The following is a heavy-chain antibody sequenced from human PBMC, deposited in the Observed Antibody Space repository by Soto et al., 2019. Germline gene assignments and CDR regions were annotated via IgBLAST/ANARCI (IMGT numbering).Heavy chain of an antibody. V-gene: IGHV4-34*01. J-gene: IGHJ3*02. CDR3: ARGLKGGREPPAI. D-gene: IGHD2-15*01. Sequence: SETLSLTCAVYGGSFSGYYWSWIRQPPGKGLEWIGEINHSGSTNYNPSLKSRVTISVDTSKNQFSLKLSSVTAADTAVYYCARGLKGGREPPAIWGQGTMVTVS. CDR2: INHSGST. CDR1: GGSFSGYY.